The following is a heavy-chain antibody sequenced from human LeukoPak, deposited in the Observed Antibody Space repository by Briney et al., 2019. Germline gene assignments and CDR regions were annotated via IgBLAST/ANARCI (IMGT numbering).Heavy chain of an antibody. V-gene: IGHV1-46*01. CDR2: INPSGGST. D-gene: IGHD5-24*01. CDR3: ARAEEMATITDY. J-gene: IGHJ4*02. Sequence: GASVKVSCKASGYTFTSYYMHWVRQAPGQGLERMGIINPSGGSTSYAQKFQGRVTMTRDTSTSTVYMELSSLRSEDTAVYYCARAEEMATITDYWGQGTLVTVSS. CDR1: GYTFTSYY.